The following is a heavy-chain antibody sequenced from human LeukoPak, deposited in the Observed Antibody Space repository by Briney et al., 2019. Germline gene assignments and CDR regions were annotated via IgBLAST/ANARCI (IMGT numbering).Heavy chain of an antibody. CDR1: GFTFSDYA. J-gene: IGHJ3*02. Sequence: GGSLRLSCAASGFTFSDYAMHWVRQAPGKGLDWVTVISSDGSNKYYADSVKGRFTISRDSSKTTLFLQMNSLRPEDTALYYCARDSSILDVRAFDIWGRGTMVTVSS. D-gene: IGHD2-15*01. CDR3: ARDSSILDVRAFDI. V-gene: IGHV3-30-3*01. CDR2: ISSDGSNK.